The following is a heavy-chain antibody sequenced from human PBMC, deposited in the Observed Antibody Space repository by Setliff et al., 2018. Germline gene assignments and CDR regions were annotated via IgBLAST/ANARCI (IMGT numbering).Heavy chain of an antibody. CDR1: GFTFSSYS. Sequence: GSLRLSCAASGFTFSSYSMHWVRQAPGKGLEWVAVIAYDGINNYYADSLKGRFTISRDNTRNLVYLQMSSLTAEDTAVYYCARDVVRTFPAWGQGTLVTVSS. D-gene: IGHD3-16*01. CDR2: IAYDGINN. J-gene: IGHJ4*02. CDR3: ARDVVRTFPA. V-gene: IGHV3-30*07.